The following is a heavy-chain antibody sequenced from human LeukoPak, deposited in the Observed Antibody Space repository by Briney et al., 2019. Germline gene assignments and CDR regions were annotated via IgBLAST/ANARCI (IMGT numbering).Heavy chain of an antibody. J-gene: IGHJ4*02. CDR3: TTAGGLLYDSSGYYYEVDY. CDR2: ISYDGSSK. Sequence: PGRSLRLSCAASGFTFSSYAMHWVRQAPGKGLEWVAVISYDGSSKYYADSVKGRFTISRDNSKNTLYLQMNSLRAEDTAVYYCTTAGGLLYDSSGYYYEVDYWGQGTLVTVSS. D-gene: IGHD3-22*01. CDR1: GFTFSSYA. V-gene: IGHV3-30*04.